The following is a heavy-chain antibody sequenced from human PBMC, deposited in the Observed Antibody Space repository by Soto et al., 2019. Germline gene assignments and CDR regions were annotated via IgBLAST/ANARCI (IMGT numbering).Heavy chain of an antibody. CDR2: IYHSGST. CDR3: AKSGYSGYDPQIYFDY. Sequence: SETLSLTCAVSGGSISSSNWWSWVRQPPGKGLEWIGEIYHSGSTNYNPSLKSRVTISVDTSKNQFSLKLSSVTAADTAVYYCAKSGYSGYDPQIYFDYWGQGTLVTVSS. CDR1: GGSISSSNW. D-gene: IGHD5-12*01. V-gene: IGHV4-4*02. J-gene: IGHJ4*02.